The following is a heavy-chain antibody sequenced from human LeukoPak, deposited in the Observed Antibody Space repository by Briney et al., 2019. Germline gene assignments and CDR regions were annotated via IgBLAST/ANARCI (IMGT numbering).Heavy chain of an antibody. J-gene: IGHJ4*02. Sequence: GGSLRLSCAASGFTFSSYAMHWVRQAPGKGLEWVAVISYDGSNKYYADSVKGRFTISRDNSKNTLYLQMNSLRAEDTAVYYCARAARFRIAAAAGDYWGQGTLVTVSS. V-gene: IGHV3-30-3*01. D-gene: IGHD6-13*01. CDR2: ISYDGSNK. CDR3: ARAARFRIAAAAGDY. CDR1: GFTFSSYA.